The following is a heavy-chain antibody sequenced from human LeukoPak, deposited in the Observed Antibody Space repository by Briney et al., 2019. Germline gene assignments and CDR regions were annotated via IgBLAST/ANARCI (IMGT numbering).Heavy chain of an antibody. V-gene: IGHV3-9*01. CDR1: GFTFDDYA. J-gene: IGHJ4*02. Sequence: GGSLRLSCAASGFTFDDYAMHWVRQAPGKGLEWVSGISWNSGSIGYADSVKGRFTIPRDNAKNSLYLQMNSLRAEDTALYYCAKALVGEQYYFDYWGQGTLVTVSS. CDR3: AKALVGEQYYFDY. D-gene: IGHD3-16*01. CDR2: ISWNSGSI.